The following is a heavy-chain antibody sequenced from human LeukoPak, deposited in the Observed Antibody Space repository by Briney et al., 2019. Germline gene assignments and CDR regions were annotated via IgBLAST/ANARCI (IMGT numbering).Heavy chain of an antibody. CDR2: IKTKANNYAT. CDR3: TRLDYGDFRFDY. CDR1: GFTFSGSA. V-gene: IGHV3-73*01. J-gene: IGHJ4*02. D-gene: IGHD4-17*01. Sequence: PGGSLRLSCAASGFTFSGSALHRVRQASGKGLEWVGRIKTKANNYATAYAASVKGRFIISRHDSKNTAYLQMNSLKTEDTAVYYCTRLDYGDFRFDYWGQGTLVTVSS.